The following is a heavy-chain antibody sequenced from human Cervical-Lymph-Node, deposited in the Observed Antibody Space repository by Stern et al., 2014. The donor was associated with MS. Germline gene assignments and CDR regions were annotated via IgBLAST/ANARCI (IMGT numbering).Heavy chain of an antibody. CDR2: IALDDDK. Sequence: QVTLKESGPALVKPTQTLTLTCTFSGFSLSTSGMRVSWIRQPPGKALEWLDRIALDDDKFYSTYLKTRVTISKDTSKNQVVLTMTNMDPVDTATYYCARMGDSSGYGFDYWGQGTLVTVSS. CDR3: ARMGDSSGYGFDY. D-gene: IGHD3-22*01. J-gene: IGHJ4*02. V-gene: IGHV2-70*04. CDR1: GFSLSTSGMR.